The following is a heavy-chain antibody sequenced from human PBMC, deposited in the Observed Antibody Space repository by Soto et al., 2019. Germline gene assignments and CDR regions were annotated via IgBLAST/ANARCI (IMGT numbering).Heavy chain of an antibody. V-gene: IGHV3-23*01. CDR1: GFTFSNYA. D-gene: IGHD3-10*01. CDR3: ASHNYYNSDRRSSPLDY. J-gene: IGHJ4*02. Sequence: EVHLLESGGGLVQPGGSLRLSCAASGFTFSNYAMSWVRQAPGKGLEWVSAISGSGDVTPYADSVKGRFTISRDNSKTTLYLQMNSLRAEDTAVYFCASHNYYNSDRRSSPLDYWGPGTLVTVSS. CDR2: ISGSGDVT.